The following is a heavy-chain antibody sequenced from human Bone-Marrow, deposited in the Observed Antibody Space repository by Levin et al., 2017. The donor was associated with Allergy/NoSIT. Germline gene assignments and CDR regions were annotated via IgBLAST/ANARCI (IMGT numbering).Heavy chain of an antibody. CDR3: ARGPGGYSYGMIH. V-gene: IGHV3-7*01. J-gene: IGHJ4*02. D-gene: IGHD5-18*01. CDR2: IKQDGSEK. Sequence: GGSLRLSCAASGFTFSSYWMSWVRQAPGKGLEWVANIKQDGSEKYYVDSVKGRFTISRDNAKNSLYLQMNSLRAEDTAVYYCARGPGGYSYGMIHWGQGTLVTVSS. CDR1: GFTFSSYW.